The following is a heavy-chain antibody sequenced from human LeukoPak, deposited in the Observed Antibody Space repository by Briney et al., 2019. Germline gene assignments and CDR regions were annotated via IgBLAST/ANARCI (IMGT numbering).Heavy chain of an antibody. CDR3: ARAGYYGSGSYPYYYYYYYMDV. Sequence: ASVKVSCKASGYTFTGYYMHWVRQAPGQGLEWMGWINPNSGGTNYAQKFQGRVTMTRDTSISTAYMELSRLRSDDTAVYYCARAGYYGSGSYPYYYYYYYMDVWGKGTTVTISS. V-gene: IGHV1-2*02. J-gene: IGHJ6*03. CDR2: INPNSGGT. CDR1: GYTFTGYY. D-gene: IGHD3-10*01.